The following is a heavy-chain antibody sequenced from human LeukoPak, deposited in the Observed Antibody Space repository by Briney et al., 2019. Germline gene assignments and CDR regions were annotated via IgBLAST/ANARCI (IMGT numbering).Heavy chain of an antibody. Sequence: GGSLRLSCAASGFTFDDYTMHWVRQAPGKGLEWVSLISWDGGSTYYADSVKGRLTISRDNSKNSLYLQMNSLRTEDTALYYCAKDMRYYYGMDVWGQGTTVTVSS. J-gene: IGHJ6*02. V-gene: IGHV3-43*01. CDR3: AKDMRYYYGMDV. CDR1: GFTFDDYT. CDR2: ISWDGGST.